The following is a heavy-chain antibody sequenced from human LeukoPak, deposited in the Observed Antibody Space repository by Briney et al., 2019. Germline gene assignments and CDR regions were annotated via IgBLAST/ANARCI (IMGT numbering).Heavy chain of an antibody. CDR1: GYSFTSYW. Sequence: GESLKISCKGSGYSFTSYWTGWVRQMPGKGLEYMGVIYPDDSDTRYSPSFQGQVTISADKSISTAHLQWSSPKASDTAMYYCARQIAEVGTSRYLDIWGRGTLVTVSS. CDR2: IYPDDSDT. D-gene: IGHD6-13*01. V-gene: IGHV5-51*01. J-gene: IGHJ2*01. CDR3: ARQIAEVGTSRYLDI.